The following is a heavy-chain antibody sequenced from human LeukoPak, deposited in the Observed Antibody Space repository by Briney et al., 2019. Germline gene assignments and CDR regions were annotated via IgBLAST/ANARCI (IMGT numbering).Heavy chain of an antibody. V-gene: IGHV3-23*01. Sequence: GGSLRLSCSASGFTFNSFAMNWVRQAPGKGLEWVSTVSGSGGDTYYADSVKGRFFISRDNSKNTLYLQMNSLRAEDTAVYYCARDRIFGLVIMNYWGQGTRVTVSS. CDR1: GFTFNSFA. CDR3: ARDRIFGLVIMNY. J-gene: IGHJ4*02. CDR2: VSGSGGDT. D-gene: IGHD3/OR15-3a*01.